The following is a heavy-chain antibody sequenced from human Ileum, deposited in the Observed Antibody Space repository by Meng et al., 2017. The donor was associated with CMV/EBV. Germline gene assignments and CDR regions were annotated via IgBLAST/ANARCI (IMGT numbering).Heavy chain of an antibody. CDR3: ARSGLRGIYVDY. V-gene: IGHV4-61*02. CDR1: GASSSSGDYY. CDR2: ISTSVSD. D-gene: IGHD4-17*01. J-gene: IGHJ4*02. Sequence: RLRAPGQGVVEPLQRLSRSCTASGASSSSGDYYWIWIRQPAGKGLQWIGRISTSVSDNYNPSLKSRVTMSVDTSKKQFSLKLSSVTAADTAVYYCARSGLRGIYVDYWGQGTLVTVSS.